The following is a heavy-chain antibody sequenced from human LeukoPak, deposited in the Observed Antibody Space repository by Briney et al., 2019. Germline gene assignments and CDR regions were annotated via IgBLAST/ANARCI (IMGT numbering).Heavy chain of an antibody. D-gene: IGHD3-16*01. Sequence: PGGSLRLSCAASGFSFSTSWMYWVRQAPGKGLEWVSRIYFDGSSRTYAASVKGRFTISRDNAQHTLYLQMNSLRAEDTAVYYCASELRLGHWGQGILVTVSS. CDR1: GFSFSTSW. J-gene: IGHJ4*02. V-gene: IGHV3-74*03. CDR3: ASELRLGH. CDR2: IYFDGSSR.